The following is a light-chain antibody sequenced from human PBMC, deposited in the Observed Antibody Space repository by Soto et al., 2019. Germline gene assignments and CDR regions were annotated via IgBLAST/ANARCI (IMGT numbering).Light chain of an antibody. CDR1: SSDAGGFNY. CDR2: DVT. J-gene: IGLJ1*01. V-gene: IGLV2-14*03. CDR3: NSYTSSSTYV. Sequence: ALTQPASVSGSPGQSITISCTGTSSDAGGFNYVSWYQQHPGKAPKLMIYDVTNRPSGVSYRFSGSKSGNTASLTISGLQAEDEADYYCNSYTSSSTYVFGTGTKLTVL.